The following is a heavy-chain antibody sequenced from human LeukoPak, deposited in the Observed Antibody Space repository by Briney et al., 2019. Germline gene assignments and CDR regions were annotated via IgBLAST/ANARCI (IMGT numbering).Heavy chain of an antibody. CDR3: TTEPPYYYDSSGYFDY. CDR1: GGSISSYY. Sequence: ETLSLTCTVSGGSISSYYWSWIRQPAGKGLEWVGRIKSKTDGGTTDYAAPVKGRFTISRDDSKNTLYLQMNSLKTEDTAVYYCTTEPPYYYDSSGYFDYWGQGTLVTVSS. V-gene: IGHV3-15*01. J-gene: IGHJ4*02. D-gene: IGHD3-22*01. CDR2: IKSKTDGGTT.